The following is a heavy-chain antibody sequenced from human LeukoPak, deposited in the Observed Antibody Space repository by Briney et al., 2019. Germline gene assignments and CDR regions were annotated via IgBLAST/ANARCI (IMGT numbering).Heavy chain of an antibody. V-gene: IGHV3-30*18. CDR2: ISYDGRNK. CDR1: GFTFSSYA. J-gene: IGHJ4*02. CDR3: SKATPPRDGSNPDY. D-gene: IGHD5-24*01. Sequence: GGSLRLSCAASGFTFSSYAMSWVRQAPGKGLEWVAVISYDGRNKYYADSVKGRFTTSRDNSKNTLYLQMNSLRAEDTALYYCSKATPPRDGSNPDYWGQGTLVTVSS.